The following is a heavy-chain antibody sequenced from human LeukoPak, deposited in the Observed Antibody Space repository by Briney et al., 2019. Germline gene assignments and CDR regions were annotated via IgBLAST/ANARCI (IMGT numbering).Heavy chain of an antibody. Sequence: GRSLRLSCAASGFTFSSYGTHWVRQAPGKGLEWVAVISYDGSNKYYADSVKGRFTISRDNSKNTLYLQMNSLRAEDTAVYYCAKDGAVVVAAGLDYWGQGTLVTVSS. CDR1: GFTFSSYG. J-gene: IGHJ4*02. D-gene: IGHD2-15*01. V-gene: IGHV3-30*18. CDR3: AKDGAVVVAAGLDY. CDR2: ISYDGSNK.